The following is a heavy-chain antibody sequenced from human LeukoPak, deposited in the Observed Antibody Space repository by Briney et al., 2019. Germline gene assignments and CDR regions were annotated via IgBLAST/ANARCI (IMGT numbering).Heavy chain of an antibody. J-gene: IGHJ4*02. CDR2: ISSSSSYI. Sequence: GGSLRLSCAASGFIFSSHTMHWVRQAPGKGLEWDSSISSSSSYIYYADSVKGRFTISRDNAKNSLYLQMNSLRAEDTAVYYCAREQDCSGGSCYSVPDYWGQGTLVTVSS. CDR1: GFIFSSHT. CDR3: AREQDCSGGSCYSVPDY. D-gene: IGHD2-15*01. V-gene: IGHV3-21*01.